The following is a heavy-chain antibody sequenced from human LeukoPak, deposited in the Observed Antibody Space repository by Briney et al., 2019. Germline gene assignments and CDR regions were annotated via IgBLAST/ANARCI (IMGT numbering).Heavy chain of an antibody. CDR3: AFLDIVVVPAAFNDY. CDR1: GGSISSSSYY. J-gene: IGHJ4*02. Sequence: PSETLSLTCTVSGGSISSSSYYWGWIRQPPGKGLVWIGSIYYSGSTYYNPSLKSRVTISVDTSKNPFSLKLSSVTAADTAVYYCAFLDIVVVPAAFNDYWGQGTLVTVSS. CDR2: IYYSGST. V-gene: IGHV4-39*01. D-gene: IGHD2-2*03.